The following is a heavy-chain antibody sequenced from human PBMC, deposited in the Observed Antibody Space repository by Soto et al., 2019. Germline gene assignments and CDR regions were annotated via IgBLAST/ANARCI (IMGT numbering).Heavy chain of an antibody. V-gene: IGHV3-23*01. Sequence: PGESLKISCAASGFTFSSYAMSWVRQAPGKGLEWVSGISGSGDSTYYADSVKGRFTISRDNSKNTLYLQMNSLRAEDTAVYYCAKGVPGIAVAGTGYFQHWGQGTLVTAPQ. D-gene: IGHD6-19*01. CDR3: AKGVPGIAVAGTGYFQH. J-gene: IGHJ1*01. CDR2: ISGSGDST. CDR1: GFTFSSYA.